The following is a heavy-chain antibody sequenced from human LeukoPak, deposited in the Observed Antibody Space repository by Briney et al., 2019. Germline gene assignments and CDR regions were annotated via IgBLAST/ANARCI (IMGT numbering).Heavy chain of an antibody. CDR1: GGSIRSGDYY. V-gene: IGHV4-30-4*08. D-gene: IGHD2-21*01. CDR2: IYYSGNT. Sequence: SETLSRTCTVSGGSIRSGDYYWRWIRQPPGKGLEWIGYIYYSGNTYYNPSLKSRVTISVDTSKKQFSLKLSSVTAADTAVYYCARATITIMVGIPADAFDIWGQGTMVTVSS. CDR3: ARATITIMVGIPADAFDI. J-gene: IGHJ3*02.